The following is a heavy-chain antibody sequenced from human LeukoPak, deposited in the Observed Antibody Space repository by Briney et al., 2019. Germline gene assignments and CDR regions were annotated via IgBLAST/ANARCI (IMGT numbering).Heavy chain of an antibody. J-gene: IGHJ4*02. CDR2: IMGSGANT. CDR1: GFTFATNV. Sequence: GGSRRLACAVAGFTFATNVRTWVRQFPGKGIEWAASIMGSGANTYSADSVKGRCTIATGNSEKPPYLQENSLRAEDTAVYYCAKGMSATSGYLELEYWGQGTLVIVSS. D-gene: IGHD3-22*01. V-gene: IGHV3-23*01. CDR3: AKGMSATSGYLELEY.